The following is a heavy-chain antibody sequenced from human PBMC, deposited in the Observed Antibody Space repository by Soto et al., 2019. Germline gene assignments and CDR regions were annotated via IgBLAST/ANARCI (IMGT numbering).Heavy chain of an antibody. CDR3: ARDLAAVPRAFDY. V-gene: IGHV4-59*01. Sequence: KPSETLSLTCTVSGGSISSYFYIWVRQPPGKGLEWIGSVYYTGTTDYNPSLKSRVTISVDTSKTQFSLNLRSVTAADTAVYYCARDLAAVPRAFDYWGRGTLVPVSP. CDR2: VYYTGTT. CDR1: GGSISSYF. J-gene: IGHJ4*02. D-gene: IGHD6-13*01.